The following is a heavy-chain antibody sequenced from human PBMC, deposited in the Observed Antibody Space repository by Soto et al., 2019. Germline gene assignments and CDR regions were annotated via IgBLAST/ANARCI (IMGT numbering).Heavy chain of an antibody. CDR2: VNPSGGHT. CDR3: ARGGHVVVVTAALDY. V-gene: IGHV1-46*01. D-gene: IGHD2-21*02. Sequence: QVQLVQSGAEVKKPGASVKVSCKASGHTLTDYYIHWVSQAPGQGLEWMGTVNPSGGHTTYAQHFLGRMTMTRDTSTSTLYMELTSLTSVDTAVYYCARGGHVVVVTAALDYWGQGTLVTVSS. CDR1: GHTLTDYY. J-gene: IGHJ4*02.